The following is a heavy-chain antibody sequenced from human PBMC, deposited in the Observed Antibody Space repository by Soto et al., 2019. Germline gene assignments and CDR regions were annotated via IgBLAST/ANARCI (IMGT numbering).Heavy chain of an antibody. CDR1: GFTFRSYW. CDR2: IKQDGSED. CDR3: ARDPGRRVDY. D-gene: IGHD1-1*01. Sequence: EVHLVESGGGLVQPGGSLRLSCATSGFTFRSYWMTWVRQAPGKGLEWVASIKQDGSEDHYVDSVKGRFTISRDNAENSLYLQMNSLIVDDTAVYYCARDPGRRVDYWGPGTLVTVSS. J-gene: IGHJ4*02. V-gene: IGHV3-7*03.